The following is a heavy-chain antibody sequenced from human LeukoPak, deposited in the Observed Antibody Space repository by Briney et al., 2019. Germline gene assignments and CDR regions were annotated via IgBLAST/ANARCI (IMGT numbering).Heavy chain of an antibody. CDR3: ARVGKRVGVDAFDI. V-gene: IGHV3-23*01. D-gene: IGHD1-26*01. CDR2: IGGTGSDT. J-gene: IGHJ3*02. Sequence: GGSLRLSCAASGFIFSEFAMSWVRQAPGKGLEWVSTIGGTGSDTYYADSVKGRFTISRDNSKNTLYLQMNSLRAEDTAVYYCARVGKRVGVDAFDIWGQGTVVTVSS. CDR1: GFIFSEFA.